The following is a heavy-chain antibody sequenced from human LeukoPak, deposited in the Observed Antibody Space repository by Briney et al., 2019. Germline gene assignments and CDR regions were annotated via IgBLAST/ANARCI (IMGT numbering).Heavy chain of an antibody. V-gene: IGHV4-34*01. J-gene: IGHJ4*02. Sequence: SETLSLTCAVYGGSFSGYYWSWIRQPPGKGLEWIGEINHSGSANYNPSRKSRVTISVDTSKNQFSLKLSSVTAADTAVYYCARSTITMVRGVIQYYFDYWGQGTLVTVSS. CDR1: GGSFSGYY. CDR3: ARSTITMVRGVIQYYFDY. CDR2: INHSGSA. D-gene: IGHD3-10*01.